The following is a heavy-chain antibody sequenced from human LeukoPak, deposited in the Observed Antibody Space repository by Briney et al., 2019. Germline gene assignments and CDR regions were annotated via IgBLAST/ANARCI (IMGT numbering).Heavy chain of an antibody. J-gene: IGHJ4*02. D-gene: IGHD3-22*01. CDR1: GGSISSGGYY. Sequence: PSETLSLTCAVSGGSISSGGYYWGWIRQPPGKGLEWIGSIYHSGSTYYNPSLKSRVTISVDTSKNQFSLKLSSVTAADTAVYYCARDRVVGLLPQYFDYWGQGTLVTVSS. V-gene: IGHV4-39*07. CDR2: IYHSGST. CDR3: ARDRVVGLLPQYFDY.